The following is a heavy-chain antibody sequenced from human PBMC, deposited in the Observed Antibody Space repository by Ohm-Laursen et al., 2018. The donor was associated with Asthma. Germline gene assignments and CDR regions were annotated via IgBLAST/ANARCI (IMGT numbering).Heavy chain of an antibody. CDR1: GFTFSNYA. V-gene: IGHV3-30-3*01. CDR3: VRDSYRSGWYGQFDY. CDR2: ISFDGSDK. J-gene: IGHJ4*02. Sequence: SLRLSCSASGFTFSNYAFRWVRQAPGKGLEWVALISFDGSDKNHGDSVKGRFTISRDNSKNTLYLEMNSLRGEDTAVYYCVRDSYRSGWYGQFDYWGQGTLVTVSS. D-gene: IGHD6-19*01.